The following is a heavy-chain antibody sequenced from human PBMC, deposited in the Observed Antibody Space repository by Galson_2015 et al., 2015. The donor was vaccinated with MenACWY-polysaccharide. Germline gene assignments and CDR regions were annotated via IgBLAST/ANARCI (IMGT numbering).Heavy chain of an antibody. J-gene: IGHJ6*02. CDR2: ISYDGTNK. CDR1: GFTFSTYA. D-gene: IGHD2-2*01. Sequence: SLRLSCAASGFTFSTYAIHWVRQAPGKGVDWVAIISYDGTNKYYADSVKDRFTISSDNSKNTMYLQMNSLSAEDTAAYYCARTYCSRTSCYGMDVWGQGTTVTVSS. CDR3: ARTYCSRTSCYGMDV. V-gene: IGHV3-30-3*01.